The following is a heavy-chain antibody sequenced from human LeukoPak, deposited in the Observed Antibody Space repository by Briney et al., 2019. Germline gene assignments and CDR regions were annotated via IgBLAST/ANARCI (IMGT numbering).Heavy chain of an antibody. J-gene: IGHJ4*02. Sequence: ASVKVSCKASGYTFTSYGISWVRQAPGQGLEWMGWISAYNGNTNYAQKLQGRVTMTTDTSTSTAYMELRSLRSDGTAVYYCARVRTTHYYDSSGYSDYFDYWGQGTLVTVSS. CDR3: ARVRTTHYYDSSGYSDYFDY. V-gene: IGHV1-18*01. D-gene: IGHD3-22*01. CDR1: GYTFTSYG. CDR2: ISAYNGNT.